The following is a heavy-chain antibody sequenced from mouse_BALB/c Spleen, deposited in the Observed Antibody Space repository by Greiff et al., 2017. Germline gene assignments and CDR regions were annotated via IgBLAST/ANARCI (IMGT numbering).Heavy chain of an antibody. D-gene: IGHD2-12*01. V-gene: IGHV3-8*02. CDR2: ISYSGST. CDR1: GDSITSGY. CDR3: ARGRTTGTWFAY. Sequence: DVQLVESGPSLVKPSQTLSLTCSVTGDSITSGYWNWIRKFPGNKLEYMGYISYSGSTYYNPSLKSRISITRDTSKNQYYLQLNSVTTEDTATYYCARGRTTGTWFAYWGQGTLVTVSA. J-gene: IGHJ3*01.